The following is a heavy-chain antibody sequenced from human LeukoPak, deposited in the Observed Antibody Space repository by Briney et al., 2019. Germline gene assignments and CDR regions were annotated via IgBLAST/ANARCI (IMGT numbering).Heavy chain of an antibody. CDR1: GFTFDDYA. CDR3: AKDNGFGSDSSGWYGGRYFDY. Sequence: GGSLRLSCAASGFTFDDYAMHWVRQAPGKGLEWVSGISWNNGSIGYADSVKGRFTISRDNAKNSLYLQMNSLRAEDTALYYCAKDNGFGSDSSGWYGGRYFDYWGQGTLVTVSS. CDR2: ISWNNGSI. J-gene: IGHJ4*02. D-gene: IGHD6-19*01. V-gene: IGHV3-9*01.